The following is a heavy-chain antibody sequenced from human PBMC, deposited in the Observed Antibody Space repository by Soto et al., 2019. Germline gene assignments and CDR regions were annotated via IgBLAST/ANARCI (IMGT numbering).Heavy chain of an antibody. CDR1: GDSVSSNSDS. CDR3: ARSVGAIRNWFDR. D-gene: IGHD1-26*01. Sequence: PSQTLSLTCPISGDSVSSNSDSWNWIRQSPSRGLEWLGRTYYRSKWYYDYAVSVKSRITVNPDTSKNQFSLQLNSVTPEDTAVYYCARSVGAIRNWFDRWGQGTLVPV. CDR2: TYYRSKWYY. J-gene: IGHJ5*02. V-gene: IGHV6-1*01.